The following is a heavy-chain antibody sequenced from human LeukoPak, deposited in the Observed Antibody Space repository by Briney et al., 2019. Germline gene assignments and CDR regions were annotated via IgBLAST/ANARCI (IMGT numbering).Heavy chain of an antibody. D-gene: IGHD2-15*01. CDR3: ARPYCSGGSCYPAEYYFDY. CDR2: IYPGDSDT. Sequence: GESLKISCKGSGYSFTSYWIGWVRQMPGKGLEWMGIIYPGDSDTRYSPSFQGQVTISADKSISTAYLQWSSLKASDTAMYYCARPYCSGGSCYPAEYYFDYWGQGTPVTVSS. J-gene: IGHJ4*02. CDR1: GYSFTSYW. V-gene: IGHV5-51*01.